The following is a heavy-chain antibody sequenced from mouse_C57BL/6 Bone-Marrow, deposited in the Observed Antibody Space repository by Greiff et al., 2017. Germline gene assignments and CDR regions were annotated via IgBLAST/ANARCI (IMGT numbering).Heavy chain of an antibody. CDR2: IDPSDSYT. V-gene: IGHV1-50*01. D-gene: IGHD2-4*01. CDR1: GYTFTSYW. J-gene: IGHJ3*01. Sequence: VQLQQPGAELVKPGASVKLSCKASGYTFTSYWMQWVKQRPGQGLEWIGEIDPSDSYTNYNQKVKGQATLTVDTSSSTAYMQLSSLTSEDSAVYYCARYPYDYDRAYWGQGTLVTVSA. CDR3: ARYPYDYDRAY.